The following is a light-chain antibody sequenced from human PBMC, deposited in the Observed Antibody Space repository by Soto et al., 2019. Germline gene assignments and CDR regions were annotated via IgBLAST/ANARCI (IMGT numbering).Light chain of an antibody. Sequence: QTVVTQEPSFSVSPGGTVTLTCGLSSGSVSTSHFPSWYRQTPGQPPRTLIYNTYTRSSGVPDRFSGSILGKKAALTVTGARADDECDYYCVLYMGSGISVFGGGTQRTVL. CDR1: SGSVSTSHF. V-gene: IGLV8-61*01. J-gene: IGLJ3*02. CDR2: NTY. CDR3: VLYMGSGISV.